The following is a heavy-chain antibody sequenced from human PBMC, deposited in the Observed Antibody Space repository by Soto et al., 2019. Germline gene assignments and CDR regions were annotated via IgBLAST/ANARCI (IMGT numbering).Heavy chain of an antibody. D-gene: IGHD3-22*01. CDR1: GYTFTSYG. J-gene: IGHJ3*02. Sequence: VASVKVSCKASGYTFTSYGISWVRQAPGQGLEWMGWISAYNGNTNYAQKLQGRVTMTTDTSTSTAYMELRSLRSDDTAVYYCAREDSSGYYHDAFDIWGQGTMVTVSS. CDR2: ISAYNGNT. CDR3: AREDSSGYYHDAFDI. V-gene: IGHV1-18*01.